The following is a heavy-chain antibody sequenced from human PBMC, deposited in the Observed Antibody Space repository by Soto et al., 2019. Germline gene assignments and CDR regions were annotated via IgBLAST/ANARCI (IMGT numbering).Heavy chain of an antibody. Sequence: PSETLSLTCTVSGGSISSYYWSWIRQPPGKGLEWIGYIYYSGSTNYNPSLKSRVTISVDTSKNQFSLKLSSVTAADTAVYYCARGTMVRGVIMVPWFDPWGQGTLVTVSS. CDR2: IYYSGST. D-gene: IGHD3-10*01. J-gene: IGHJ5*02. V-gene: IGHV4-59*01. CDR1: GGSISSYY. CDR3: ARGTMVRGVIMVPWFDP.